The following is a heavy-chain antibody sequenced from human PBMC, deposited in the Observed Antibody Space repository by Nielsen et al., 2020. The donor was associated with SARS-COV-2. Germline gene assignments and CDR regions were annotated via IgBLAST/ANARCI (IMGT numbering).Heavy chain of an antibody. D-gene: IGHD3-9*01. J-gene: IGHJ3*02. CDR2: IDPSDSYT. CDR1: GYSFTSYW. Sequence: KVSCKGSGYSFTSYWISWVRQMPGKGLEWMGRIDPSDSYTNYSPSFQGHVTISADKSISTAYLQWSSLKASDTAMYYCARRGDILTGYGPLTGAFDIWGQGTMLTVSS. CDR3: ARRGDILTGYGPLTGAFDI. V-gene: IGHV5-10-1*01.